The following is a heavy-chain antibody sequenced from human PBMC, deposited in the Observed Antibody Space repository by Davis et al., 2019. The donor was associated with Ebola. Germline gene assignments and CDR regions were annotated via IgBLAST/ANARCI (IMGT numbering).Heavy chain of an antibody. CDR1: GFTVSSNY. CDR2: IYSGGST. J-gene: IGHJ5*02. Sequence: GGSLRLSCAASGFTVSSNYMSWVRQAPGKGLEWVSVIYSGGSTYYADSVKGRFTISRDNSKNTLYLQMGSLRAEDMAVYYCARGTGTVTTYWFDPWGQGTLVTVSS. V-gene: IGHV3-66*01. D-gene: IGHD4-17*01. CDR3: ARGTGTVTTYWFDP.